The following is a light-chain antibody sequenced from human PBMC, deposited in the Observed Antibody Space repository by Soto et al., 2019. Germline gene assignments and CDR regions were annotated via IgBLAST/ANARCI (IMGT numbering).Light chain of an antibody. V-gene: IGKV1-12*01. CDR1: QGLKF. CDR3: QRANSFQIT. CDR2: EST. J-gene: IGKJ5*01. Sequence: DIKMTQSPSSLSASVGDTVTITCRASQGLKFLAWYQQKPGKAPRLMIYESTNLQSGVPPRFSGSGSGTDSTLTISRLPPEDFATYFRQRANSFQITFGQGARLEIK.